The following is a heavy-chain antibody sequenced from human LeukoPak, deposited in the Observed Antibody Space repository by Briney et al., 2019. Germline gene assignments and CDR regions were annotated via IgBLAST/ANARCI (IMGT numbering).Heavy chain of an antibody. CDR2: ISGSGGST. Sequence: GGSLRLSCAASGFTFSSYGMSWVRQAPGKGLEWVSAISGSGGSTYYADSVKGRFTISRDNSKNTLYLQMNSLRAEDTAVYYCAKDWGIGVAGTEAFDIWGQGTMVTVSS. CDR1: GFTFSSYG. D-gene: IGHD6-19*01. CDR3: AKDWGIGVAGTEAFDI. V-gene: IGHV3-23*01. J-gene: IGHJ3*02.